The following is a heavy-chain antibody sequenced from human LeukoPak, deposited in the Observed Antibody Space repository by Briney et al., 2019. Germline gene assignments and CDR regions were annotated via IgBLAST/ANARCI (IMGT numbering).Heavy chain of an antibody. CDR2: IRNKAYGATP. CDR3: TRASVVGVTGLPDY. CDR1: GFTFGDYA. J-gene: IGHJ4*02. V-gene: IGHV3-49*04. D-gene: IGHD3-16*01. Sequence: GGSLRLSCTASGFTFGDYAMTWVRQAPGKGLEWVGFIRNKAYGATPEYAASLKGRFTISRDDSNSIAYLQMNSLKTEDTAVYYCTRASVVGVTGLPDYGGQGTLVTVSS.